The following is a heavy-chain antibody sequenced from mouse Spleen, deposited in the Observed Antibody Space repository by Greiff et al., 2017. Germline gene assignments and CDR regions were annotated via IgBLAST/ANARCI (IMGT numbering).Heavy chain of an antibody. Sequence: LVESGAELVKPGASVKLSCKASGYTFTEYTIHWVKQRSGQGLEWIGWFYPGSGSIKYNEKFKDKATLTADKSSSTVYMELSRLTSEDSAVYFCARHGDYYGSPYWYFDVWGAGTTVTVSS. CDR3: ARHGDYYGSPYWYFDV. J-gene: IGHJ1*01. CDR1: GYTFTEYT. CDR2: FYPGSGSI. D-gene: IGHD1-1*01. V-gene: IGHV1-62-2*01.